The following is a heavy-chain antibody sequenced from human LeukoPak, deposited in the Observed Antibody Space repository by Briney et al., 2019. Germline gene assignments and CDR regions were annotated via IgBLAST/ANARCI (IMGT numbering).Heavy chain of an antibody. CDR1: GFSVTNNY. D-gene: IGHD5-24*01. CDR2: FYVGGAT. V-gene: IGHV3-53*01. Sequence: GGSLRLSCAVSGFSVTNNYMSWVRLAPGKGLEWVSVFYVGGATHYADSVKGRFTISRDNSENTLYLQMKSLRAEDTAVYYCARGDGYNFFDYWGQGTLVTVSS. CDR3: ARGDGYNFFDY. J-gene: IGHJ4*02.